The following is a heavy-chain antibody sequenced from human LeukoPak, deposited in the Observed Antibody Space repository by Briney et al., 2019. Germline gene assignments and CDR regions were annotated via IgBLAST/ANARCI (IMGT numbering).Heavy chain of an antibody. CDR3: ASRLTGYSSSWYGEPIDY. CDR2: ISSSSSYI. D-gene: IGHD6-13*01. CDR1: GFTFTRFA. J-gene: IGHJ4*02. Sequence: PGGSLRLSCAASGFTFTRFAMSWVRQAPGKGLEWVSSISSSSSYIYYADSVRGRFTISRDNAKNSLYLQMNSLRAEDTAVYYCASRLTGYSSSWYGEPIDYWGQGTLVTVSS. V-gene: IGHV3-21*01.